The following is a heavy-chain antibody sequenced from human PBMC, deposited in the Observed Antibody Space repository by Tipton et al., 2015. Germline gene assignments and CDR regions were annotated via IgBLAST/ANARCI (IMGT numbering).Heavy chain of an antibody. CDR3: ARENAYYYGMDV. CDR1: GTSLSGFY. J-gene: IGHJ6*02. D-gene: IGHD1-1*01. CDR2: IRYSGGT. Sequence: TLSLTCTVSGTSLSGFYWTWIRQPPGKGLEWIGYIRYSGGTNYKPSLRGRGSISLDMSKNQFSLKLSSVTAADTAMYFCARENAYYYGMDVWGQGTTVTVSS. V-gene: IGHV4-59*01.